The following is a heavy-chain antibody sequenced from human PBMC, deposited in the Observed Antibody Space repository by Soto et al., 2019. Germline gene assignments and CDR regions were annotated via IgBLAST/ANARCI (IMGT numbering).Heavy chain of an antibody. J-gene: IGHJ4*02. Sequence: SETLSLTCTVSAGSISNYYWSWIRQPPGKGLEWIGYIYYSGSTNYNPSLKSRVTISVDTSKNQFSLKLSSVTAADTAVYYCAAYSSSRPETFDYWGQGTLVTVSS. D-gene: IGHD6-13*01. CDR1: AGSISNYY. V-gene: IGHV4-59*08. CDR2: IYYSGST. CDR3: AAYSSSRPETFDY.